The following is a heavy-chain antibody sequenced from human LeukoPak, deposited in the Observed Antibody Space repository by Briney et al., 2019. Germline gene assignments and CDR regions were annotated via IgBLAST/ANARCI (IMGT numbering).Heavy chain of an antibody. D-gene: IGHD5-18*01. CDR3: ARDPPGGYSYFDY. Sequence: GGSLRLSCAASGFTFSSYWMSWVRQAPGKGLEWVSYISSSGSTIYYADSVKGRFTISRDNAKNSLYLQMNSLRAEDTAVHYCARDPPGGYSYFDYWGQGTLVTVSS. CDR2: ISSSGSTI. CDR1: GFTFSSYW. V-gene: IGHV3-48*04. J-gene: IGHJ4*02.